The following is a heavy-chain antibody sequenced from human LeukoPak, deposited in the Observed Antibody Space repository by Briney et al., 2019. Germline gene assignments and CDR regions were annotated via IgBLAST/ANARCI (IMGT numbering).Heavy chain of an antibody. CDR3: ARESPEWRYFDY. CDR1: GITFSSYW. Sequence: GGSLRLSCAGSGITFSSYWMHWVRQAPGKGLVWVSRINSDGRSTNYADSVKGRFTISRDNAKNSLYLQMNSLRAEDTAVYYCARESPEWRYFDYWGQGTLVTVSS. D-gene: IGHD2-8*01. J-gene: IGHJ4*02. CDR2: INSDGRST. V-gene: IGHV3-74*01.